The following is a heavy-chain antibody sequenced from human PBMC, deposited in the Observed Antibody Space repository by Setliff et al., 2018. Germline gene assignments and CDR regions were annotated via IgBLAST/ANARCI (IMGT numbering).Heavy chain of an antibody. Sequence: SETLSLTCTVSGGSISSGDYYWSWIRQPPGKGLEWIGYIYYSGSTYYNPSLKSRVTISVDTSKNQFSLKLSSVTAADTAVYYCARENLSSGWYVGGYYYYYGMDVWGQGTTVTVSS. V-gene: IGHV4-30-4*08. CDR1: GGSISSGDYY. CDR2: IYYSGST. J-gene: IGHJ6*02. CDR3: ARENLSSGWYVGGYYYYYGMDV. D-gene: IGHD6-19*01.